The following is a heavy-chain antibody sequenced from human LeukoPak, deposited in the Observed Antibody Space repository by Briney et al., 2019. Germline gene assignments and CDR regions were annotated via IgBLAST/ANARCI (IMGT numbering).Heavy chain of an antibody. CDR2: INHSGST. V-gene: IGHV4-34*08. CDR1: GFTFSSYW. Sequence: GSLRLSCAASGFTFSSYWMHWIRQPPGKGLEWIGEINHSGSTNYNPSLKSRVTISVDTSKNQFSLKLSSVTAADTAVYYCAGSDYWGQGTLVTVSS. CDR3: AGSDY. J-gene: IGHJ4*02.